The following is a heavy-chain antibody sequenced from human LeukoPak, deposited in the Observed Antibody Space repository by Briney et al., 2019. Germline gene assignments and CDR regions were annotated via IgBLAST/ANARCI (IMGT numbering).Heavy chain of an antibody. CDR3: ARGGAYYYGSGSHTGYYYYYMDV. D-gene: IGHD3-10*01. V-gene: IGHV4-59*01. J-gene: IGHJ6*03. CDR1: GGSISSYY. CDR2: IYYSGST. Sequence: SETLSLTCTVSGGSISSYYWSWIRQPPGKGLEWIGYIYYSGSTNYNPSLQSRVTISVDTSKNQFSLKLSSVTAADTAVYYCARGGAYYYGSGSHTGYYYYYMDVWGKGTTVTISS.